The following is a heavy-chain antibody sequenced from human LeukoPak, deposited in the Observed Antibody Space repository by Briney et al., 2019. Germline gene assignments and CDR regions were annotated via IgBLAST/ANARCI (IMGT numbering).Heavy chain of an antibody. CDR3: ARMMATIHFHVDY. D-gene: IGHD5-24*01. CDR1: VYTFTAYY. Sequence: ASVKVSCTPSVYTFTAYYIHWVRQAPGQGLEWMGWINPISGGTNYVQKFQGRVTMTRDTSISTAYMELNRLRSDDTAVYYCARMMATIHFHVDYWGQGTLVTV. CDR2: INPISGGT. J-gene: IGHJ4*02. V-gene: IGHV1-2*02.